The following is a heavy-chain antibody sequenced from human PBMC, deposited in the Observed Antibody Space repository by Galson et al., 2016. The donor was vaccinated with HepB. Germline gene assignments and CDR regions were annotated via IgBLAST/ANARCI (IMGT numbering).Heavy chain of an antibody. CDR3: ARDMGPAANPRDASDI. CDR2: INTYNGDT. Sequence: SVKVSCKASDYTFSRYGLSWVRLAPGHGLEWVGWINTYNGDTKYAQKFQGRVPMTTDTSPSTAYLEQRSLTSGETAIYYFARDMGPAANPRDASDIWGQGTTVTVSS. D-gene: IGHD2-2*01. V-gene: IGHV1-18*01. J-gene: IGHJ3*02. CDR1: DYTFSRYG.